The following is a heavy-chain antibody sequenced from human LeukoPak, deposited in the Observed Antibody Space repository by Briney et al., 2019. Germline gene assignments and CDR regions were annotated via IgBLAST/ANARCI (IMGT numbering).Heavy chain of an antibody. Sequence: ASVKVSCKASGGTFTSYAISWVRQAPGQGLEWMGRIIPIFGTANYAQKFQGRVTITTDESTSTAYMELSSLRSEDTAVYYCASYSNYVAGDWGQGTLVTVSS. CDR3: ASYSNYVAGD. CDR1: GGTFTSYA. V-gene: IGHV1-69*05. J-gene: IGHJ4*02. D-gene: IGHD4-11*01. CDR2: IIPIFGTA.